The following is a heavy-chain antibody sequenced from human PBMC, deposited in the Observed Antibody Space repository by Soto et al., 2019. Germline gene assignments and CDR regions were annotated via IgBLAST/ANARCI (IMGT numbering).Heavy chain of an antibody. Sequence: SETLSLTCTLSGSSISSYYWSWIRQPPRQGLEWMGYIYYSGSTNYNPSLKSRVTISVDTSKNQVFLKLCSVTAADTAVYYCAIEGYESRKSYYYGVDVWGEGTKVTVCS. CDR3: AIEGYESRKSYYYGVDV. D-gene: IGHD3-22*01. J-gene: IGHJ6*02. CDR1: GSSISSYY. CDR2: IYYSGST. V-gene: IGHV4-59*01.